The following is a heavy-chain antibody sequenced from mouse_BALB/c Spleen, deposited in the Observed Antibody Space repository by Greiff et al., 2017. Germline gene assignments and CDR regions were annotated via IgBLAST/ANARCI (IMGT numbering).Heavy chain of an antibody. CDR1: GYAFTNYL. J-gene: IGHJ2*01. V-gene: IGHV1-54*01. CDR3: ARSDDGYYVYYFDY. D-gene: IGHD2-3*01. Sequence: QVQLKQSGAELVRPGTSVKVSCKASGYAFTNYLIEWVKQRPGQGLEWIGVINPGSGGTNYNEKFKGKATLTADKSSSTAYMQLSSLTSDDSAVYFCARSDDGYYVYYFDYWGQGTTLTVSS. CDR2: INPGSGGT.